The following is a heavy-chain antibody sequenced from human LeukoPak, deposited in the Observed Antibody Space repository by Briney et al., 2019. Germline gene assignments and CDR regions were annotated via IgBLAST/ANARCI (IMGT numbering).Heavy chain of an antibody. CDR1: GFTVSSNY. D-gene: IGHD6-13*01. Sequence: GGSLRLSCAASGFTVSSNYMSWVRQAPGKGLEWVSVIYSGGSTYYADSVKGRFTISRDNSKNTLHLQMNSLRAEDTAVYYCARVYSNHFDYWGQGTLVTVSS. J-gene: IGHJ4*02. CDR3: ARVYSNHFDY. CDR2: IYSGGST. V-gene: IGHV3-53*01.